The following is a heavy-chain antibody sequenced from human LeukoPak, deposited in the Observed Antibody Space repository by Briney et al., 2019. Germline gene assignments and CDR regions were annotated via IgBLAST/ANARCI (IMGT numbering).Heavy chain of an antibody. Sequence: GGSLRLSCAASGFTFSIYSLNWVRQAPGKGLEWVAYIGRSGDRTTKYADSVKGRFTISRDNAKNSLYLQMNSLRADDTAVYYCARFAAGGSYYYYMDVWGKGTTVTVSS. D-gene: IGHD6-25*01. CDR1: GFTFSIYS. V-gene: IGHV3-48*01. J-gene: IGHJ6*03. CDR2: IGRSGDRTT. CDR3: ARFAAGGSYYYYMDV.